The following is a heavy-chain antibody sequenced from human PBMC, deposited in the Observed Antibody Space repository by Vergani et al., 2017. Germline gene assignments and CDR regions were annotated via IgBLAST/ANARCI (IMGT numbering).Heavy chain of an antibody. CDR1: GFTLSNYD. J-gene: IGHJ4*02. Sequence: QVQPVESGGGVVQRGGSLRLSCATSGFTLSNYDMQWIRQWPGKGLEFVAFIQFDGSNQYYADSVKGRFTLSRDFSKNTLYLQMNSLRTDDTATYYCAKHFRGWGIDYWGQGTQFIVSS. CDR3: AKHFRGWGIDY. CDR2: IQFDGSNQ. D-gene: IGHD3-16*01. V-gene: IGHV3-30*02.